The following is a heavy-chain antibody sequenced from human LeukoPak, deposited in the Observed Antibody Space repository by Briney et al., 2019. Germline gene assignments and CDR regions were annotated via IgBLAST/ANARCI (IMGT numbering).Heavy chain of an antibody. J-gene: IGHJ5*02. Sequence: SGGSLRLSCAAAGFTFSSYGMSWVRQAPGKGLEWVSRISGSGSNTYQPDSVKGRFTISRDNSKNTLYLQMNSLRADDTAVYYCAKAPKQPSRPGGNWFDPWGQGTLVTVSS. D-gene: IGHD6-13*01. CDR2: ISGSGSNT. V-gene: IGHV3-23*01. CDR1: GFTFSSYG. CDR3: AKAPKQPSRPGGNWFDP.